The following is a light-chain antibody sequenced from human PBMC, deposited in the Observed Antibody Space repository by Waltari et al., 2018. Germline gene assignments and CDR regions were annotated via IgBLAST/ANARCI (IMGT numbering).Light chain of an antibody. Sequence: SALTQPRSVSGSPGQSVTISCTGTTNDLGSYTYVSWYQQHPGKAPKLIILDVTKRPSGVPDRLSGSKSGNTASLTISGLRAEDEAEYYCCLYAGSYTWVFGGGTKLTVV. CDR2: DVT. CDR3: CLYAGSYTWV. V-gene: IGLV2-11*01. CDR1: TNDLGSYTY. J-gene: IGLJ3*02.